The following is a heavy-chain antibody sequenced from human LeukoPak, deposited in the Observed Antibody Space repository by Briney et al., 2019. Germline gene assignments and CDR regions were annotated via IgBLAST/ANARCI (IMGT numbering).Heavy chain of an antibody. CDR3: AKALSGYWLFDY. CDR2: ISGSGGDT. J-gene: IGHJ4*02. V-gene: IGHV3-23*01. Sequence: GGSLRLSCAASGFTFSSYAMTWVRQAPGKGLEWVSGISGSGGDTYYADSVKGRFTISRGNSKNTLYLQMNSLRAEDTAVYYCAKALSGYWLFDYWGQGTLVTVSP. D-gene: IGHD3-22*01. CDR1: GFTFSSYA.